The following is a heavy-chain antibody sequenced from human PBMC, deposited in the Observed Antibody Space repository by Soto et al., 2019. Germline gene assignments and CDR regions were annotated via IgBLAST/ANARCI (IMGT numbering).Heavy chain of an antibody. CDR1: GFTFSSYA. V-gene: IGHV3-30-3*01. D-gene: IGHD1-26*01. CDR2: ISYDGSNK. J-gene: IGHJ4*02. CDR3: ARGGAVGATKLDR. Sequence: QVQLVESGGGVVQPGRSLRLSCAASGFTFSSYAMHWVRQAPGKGLEWVAVISYDGSNKYYADSVKGRFTISRDNSKNTLYLQMNSLRAEDTAVYYCARGGAVGATKLDRWGQGTLVTVSS.